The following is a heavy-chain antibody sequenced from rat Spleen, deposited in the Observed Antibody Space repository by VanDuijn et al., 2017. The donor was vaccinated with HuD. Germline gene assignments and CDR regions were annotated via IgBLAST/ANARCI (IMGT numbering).Heavy chain of an antibody. CDR3: TRPFDY. Sequence: EVQLVESGGGLVQPGRSLKLSCAASGFTFSDYYMAWIRQAPTKGLEWVASISYDGGSTDYLDSVKGRFTISRYNAKSSLYLQMDSLRSENTATYYCTRPFDYWGQGVMVTVSS. CDR1: GFTFSDYY. CDR2: ISYDGGST. V-gene: IGHV5-20*01. J-gene: IGHJ2*01.